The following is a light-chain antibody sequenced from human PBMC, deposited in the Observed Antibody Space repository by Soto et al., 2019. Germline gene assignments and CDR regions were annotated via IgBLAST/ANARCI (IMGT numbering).Light chain of an antibody. CDR2: DAF. CDR1: QDINSY. CDR3: QQYDTFPVT. J-gene: IGKJ5*01. V-gene: IGKV1-33*01. Sequence: DIQMTQSPCSLSAAVGGRVTIACHASQDINSYLSWHPQSPRKAPKLLIYDAFTLETGVPSRFSGSGSGTDFIFTISSLQPEDFATYYCQQYDTFPVTFGQGPRPEIK.